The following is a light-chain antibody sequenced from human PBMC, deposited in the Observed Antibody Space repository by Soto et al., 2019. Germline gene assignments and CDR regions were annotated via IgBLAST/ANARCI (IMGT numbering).Light chain of an antibody. CDR3: QSYDSSLSGYVV. Sequence: QSVLTQPPSVYGAPGQRVTISCTGSSSNIGAGYYVHWYQQLPGTAPKLLIYGNSNRPSGVPDRFSGSKSGTSASLAITGLQAEDEADYYFQSYDSSLSGYVVFGGGTKLTVL. V-gene: IGLV1-40*01. CDR2: GNS. J-gene: IGLJ2*01. CDR1: SSNIGAGYY.